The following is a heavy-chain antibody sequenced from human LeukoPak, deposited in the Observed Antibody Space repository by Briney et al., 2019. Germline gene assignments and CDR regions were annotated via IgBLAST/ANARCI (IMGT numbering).Heavy chain of an antibody. CDR2: INHSGST. CDR1: GGSFSGYY. V-gene: IGHV4-34*01. D-gene: IGHD5-18*01. Sequence: KTSETLSLTCAVYGGSFSGYYWSWIRQPPGKGLEWIGEINHSGSTNYNPSLKSRVTISVDTSKNQFSLKLSSVTAADTAVYYCARDTATVDVWGQGTTVTVSS. J-gene: IGHJ6*02. CDR3: ARDTATVDV.